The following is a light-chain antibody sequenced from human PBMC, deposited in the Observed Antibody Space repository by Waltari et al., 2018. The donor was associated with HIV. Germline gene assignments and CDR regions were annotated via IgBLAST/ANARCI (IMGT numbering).Light chain of an antibody. Sequence: DIQMTQSPSSLSASVGDRAIIACRASQNINYYLNWYQQKPGKAPKLLISAASSLESGVPSRFSGSGSGTDFTLTISNLQAEDFATYYCQESYSTRVFTFGQGTKLEIK. J-gene: IGKJ2*01. V-gene: IGKV1-39*01. CDR3: QESYSTRVFT. CDR1: QNINYY. CDR2: AAS.